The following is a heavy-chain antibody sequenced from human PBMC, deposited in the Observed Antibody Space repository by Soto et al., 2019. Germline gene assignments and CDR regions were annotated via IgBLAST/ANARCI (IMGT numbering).Heavy chain of an antibody. V-gene: IGHV3-7*01. CDR1: GFTFSSYW. CDR3: ARDPYYYDSSGYDY. D-gene: IGHD3-22*01. J-gene: IGHJ4*02. CDR2: IKQDGSEK. Sequence: TGGSLRLSCAASGFTFSSYWMSWVRQAPGKGLEWVANIKQDGSEKYYVDSVKGRFTISRDNAKNSLYLQMNSLRAEDTAVYYCARDPYYYDSSGYDYWGQGTLVTVSS.